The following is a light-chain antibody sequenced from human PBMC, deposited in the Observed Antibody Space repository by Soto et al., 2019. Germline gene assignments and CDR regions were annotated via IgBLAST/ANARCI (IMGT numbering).Light chain of an antibody. J-gene: IGKJ1*01. CDR3: QQYGSSMWT. V-gene: IGKV3-20*01. CDR1: QSVSSTY. Sequence: EIVLTQSPGTLSLSPGERASLSCRASQSVSSTYLAWYQQKPGQAPRLLIDATSTRATSIPDRFSGSGSGTDFTLTISRLEPEDFAVYYCQQYGSSMWTFGQGTKVEIK. CDR2: ATS.